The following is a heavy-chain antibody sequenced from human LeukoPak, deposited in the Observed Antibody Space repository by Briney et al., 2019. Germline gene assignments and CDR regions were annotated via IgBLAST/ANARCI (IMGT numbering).Heavy chain of an antibody. CDR1: GYSISSGYY. J-gene: IGHJ4*02. V-gene: IGHV4-38-2*02. D-gene: IGHD3-10*01. CDR3: ATLLLWFGELTSWDY. Sequence: PSETLSLTCTVSGYSISSGYYWGWIRQPPGKGLEWIGSMYHSGSTYYNPSLKSRVTISLDTSKNQFSLKLSSVTAADTAIYYCATLLLWFGELTSWDYWGQGTLVSVSS. CDR2: MYHSGST.